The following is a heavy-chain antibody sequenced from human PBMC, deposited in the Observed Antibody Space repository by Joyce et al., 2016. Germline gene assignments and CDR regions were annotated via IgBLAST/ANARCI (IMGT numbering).Heavy chain of an antibody. CDR2: ISQSGTS. CDR3: ARWGNDFYDSSGFDY. D-gene: IGHD3-22*01. J-gene: IGHJ4*02. CDR1: PYSLRGSYF. Sequence: QVQLLESGPGLVKPSETLSLTCEVSPYSLRGSYFWAWIRQPPGKTLEWLGSISQSGTSYFNPSLTGRVMISVDTSRSTFSLNLRSVTAADTAVYYCARWGNDFYDSSGFDYCGPGTLVTVSP. V-gene: IGHV4-38-2*01.